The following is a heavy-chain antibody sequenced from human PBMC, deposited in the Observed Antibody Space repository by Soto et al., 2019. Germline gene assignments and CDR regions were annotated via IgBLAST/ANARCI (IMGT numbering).Heavy chain of an antibody. Sequence: SETLSLTCTVSGGSVNNGSYYWSWTRQPPGKGLEWIGYIYHTGTSNHNPSLKSRVTMSVDTSKNLFSLKVKSVTAADTAVYYCARNSRGYIYGYYFDSWGQGTLVTVSS. CDR1: GGSVNNGSYY. CDR3: ARNSRGYIYGYYFDS. CDR2: IYHTGTS. D-gene: IGHD5-18*01. J-gene: IGHJ4*02. V-gene: IGHV4-61*03.